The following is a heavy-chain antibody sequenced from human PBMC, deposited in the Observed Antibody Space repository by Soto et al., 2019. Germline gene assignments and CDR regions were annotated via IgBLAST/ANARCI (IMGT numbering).Heavy chain of an antibody. V-gene: IGHV3-30-3*01. CDR1: GFTFSSYA. J-gene: IGHJ6*02. CDR3: ARDKNLELRSDYGMDV. D-gene: IGHD1-7*01. Sequence: QVQLVESGGGVVQPGRSLRLSCAASGFTFSSYAMHWVRQAPGKGLEWVAVISYDGSNKYYADSVKGRFTISRDNSKNTLYLQMNSLRAEDTAVYYCARDKNLELRSDYGMDVWGQGTTGTVSS. CDR2: ISYDGSNK.